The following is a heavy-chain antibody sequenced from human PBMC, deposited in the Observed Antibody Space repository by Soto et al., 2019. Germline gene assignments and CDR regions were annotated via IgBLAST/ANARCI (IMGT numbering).Heavy chain of an antibody. Sequence: ASVKVSCKASGYTFTSYGISWVRQAPGQGLEWMGWISAYNGNTNYAQKLQGRVTMTTDTSTSTAYMDLRSLRSDDTAVYYCAIGLGYCSSTSCLPYYYYGMDVWGQGTTVTVSS. CDR3: AIGLGYCSSTSCLPYYYYGMDV. CDR2: ISAYNGNT. D-gene: IGHD2-2*01. CDR1: GYTFTSYG. J-gene: IGHJ6*02. V-gene: IGHV1-18*01.